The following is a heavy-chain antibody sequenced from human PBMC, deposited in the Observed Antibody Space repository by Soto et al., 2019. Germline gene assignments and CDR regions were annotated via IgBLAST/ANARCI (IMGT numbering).Heavy chain of an antibody. J-gene: IGHJ4*02. CDR1: GYSVTSYW. D-gene: IGHD4-4*01. CDR2: IWPDDSDT. CDR3: ATHGKLYDNSNVFDN. Sequence: GESLKISCKGSGYSVTSYWIGWVRQMPGKGLEWMGIIWPDDSDTRYSPSFQGQVTISADKSINTAYVQWSSLKASDTAMYYCATHGKLYDNSNVFDNWGQGTPVTVSS. V-gene: IGHV5-51*01.